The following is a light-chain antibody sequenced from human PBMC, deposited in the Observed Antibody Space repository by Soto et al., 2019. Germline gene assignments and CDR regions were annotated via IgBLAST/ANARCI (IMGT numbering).Light chain of an antibody. J-gene: IGKJ1*01. V-gene: IGKV1-39*01. CDR3: QQNYNTPVT. CDR2: VAS. Sequence: DIQMTQSPSSLSASVGDRVTITCRARQSCSTNFNWYQQKPGKAPKLLIFVASRLQSGVPSTFSGSGSGIDFTLTVTSLQPEDFATYYCQQNYNTPVTFGPGTKVEIK. CDR1: QSCSTN.